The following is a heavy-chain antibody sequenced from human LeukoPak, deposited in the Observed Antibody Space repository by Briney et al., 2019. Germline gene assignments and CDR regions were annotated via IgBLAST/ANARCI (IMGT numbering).Heavy chain of an antibody. CDR3: AKPRTTGLGWAQFDY. V-gene: IGHV3-23*01. CDR1: GFTFSSFA. CDR2: FDGNGPNT. D-gene: IGHD2-8*02. J-gene: IGHJ4*02. Sequence: GSLRLSCAASGFTFSSFAMTWVRQAPGKGLEWVSGFDGNGPNTYYADFVKGRWTISRDNSRNTLYLEMNSLRPEDTAIYYCAKPRTTGLGWAQFDYWGQGSLVTVSS.